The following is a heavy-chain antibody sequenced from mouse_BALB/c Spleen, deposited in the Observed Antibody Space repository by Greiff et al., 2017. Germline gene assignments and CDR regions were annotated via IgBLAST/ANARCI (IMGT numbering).Heavy chain of an antibody. CDR3: ARVGGTYGSSYVWYFDV. CDR2: ISSGGSYT. CDR1: GFTFSSYA. J-gene: IGHJ1*01. V-gene: IGHV5-9-4*01. Sequence: DVMLVESGGGLVKPGGSLKLSCAASGFTFSSYAMSWVRQSPEKRLEWVAEISSGGSYTYYPDTVTGRFTISRDNAKNTLYLEMSSLRSEDTAMYYCARVGGTYGSSYVWYFDVWGAGTTVTVSS. D-gene: IGHD1-1*01.